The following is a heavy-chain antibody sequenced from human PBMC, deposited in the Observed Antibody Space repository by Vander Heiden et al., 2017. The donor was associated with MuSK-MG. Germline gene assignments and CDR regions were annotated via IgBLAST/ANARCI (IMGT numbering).Heavy chain of an antibody. CDR1: GYSISSGYY. V-gene: IGHV4-38-2*01. J-gene: IGHJ3*02. Sequence: QVQLQESGPGLVKPSETLSLTCAVSGYSISSGYYWGWIRQPPGKGLEWIGSIYHSGSTYYNPSLKSRVTISVDTSKNQFSLKLSSVTAADTAVYYCARFNDAFDIRGQGTMVTVSS. CDR2: IYHSGST. CDR3: ARFNDAFDI.